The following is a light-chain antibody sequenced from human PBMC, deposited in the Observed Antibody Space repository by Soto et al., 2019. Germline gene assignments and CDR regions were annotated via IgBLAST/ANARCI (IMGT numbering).Light chain of an antibody. CDR3: QQHESYPRT. CDR1: QSINTW. Sequence: DIQMTQSPSTLSASVGDRVTITCRASQSINTWLAWYQQEPGKAPRLLIYTASSLVSGVPSRFSGSGSGTEFTLTISSLQPDDFATYYCQQHESYPRTFGQGTKVEIK. J-gene: IGKJ1*01. CDR2: TAS. V-gene: IGKV1-5*03.